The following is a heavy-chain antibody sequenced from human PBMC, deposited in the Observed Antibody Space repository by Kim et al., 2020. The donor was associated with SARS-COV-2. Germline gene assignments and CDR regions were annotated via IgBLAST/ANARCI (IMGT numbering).Heavy chain of an antibody. CDR3: ARHKGLYDYYFDY. V-gene: IGHV4-39*01. D-gene: IGHD3-3*01. Sequence: SNPFLKSRVTISVDTSKTQFSLKLSSVTAADTAVYYCARHKGLYDYYFDYWGQGTLVTVSS. J-gene: IGHJ4*02.